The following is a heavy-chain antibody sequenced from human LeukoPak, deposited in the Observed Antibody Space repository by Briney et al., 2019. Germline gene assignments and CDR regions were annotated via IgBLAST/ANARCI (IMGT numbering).Heavy chain of an antibody. V-gene: IGHV3-43*02. Sequence: PGRSLRLSCAASGFTFDDYPMHWVRQGSGKGLEWLSLISGDGATTYYADSVKGRFTISRDNIKNSLYLQMNSLRTEDTALYYCAKDYYWGQGTLVTVSS. CDR3: AKDYY. CDR1: GFTFDDYP. CDR2: ISGDGATT. J-gene: IGHJ4*02.